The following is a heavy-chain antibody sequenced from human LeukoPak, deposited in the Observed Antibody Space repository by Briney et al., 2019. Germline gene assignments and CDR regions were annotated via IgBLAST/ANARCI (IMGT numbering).Heavy chain of an antibody. CDR1: GFTFSSYA. V-gene: IGHV3-21*01. Sequence: GGSLRLSCAASGFTFSSYAMSWVRQAPGKGLEWVSSISSSSSYINYADSVKGRFTISRDNAKNSLYLQMNSLRAEDTAVYYCARGADFWSGYSRGYYMDVWGKGTTVTVSS. J-gene: IGHJ6*03. CDR2: ISSSSSYI. CDR3: ARGADFWSGYSRGYYMDV. D-gene: IGHD3-3*01.